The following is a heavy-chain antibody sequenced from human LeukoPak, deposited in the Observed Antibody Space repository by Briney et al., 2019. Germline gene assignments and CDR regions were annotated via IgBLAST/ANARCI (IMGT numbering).Heavy chain of an antibody. CDR3: ARDSIAARAFDY. J-gene: IGHJ4*02. CDR1: GYTFTSYG. CDR2: ISAYNANT. D-gene: IGHD6-6*01. V-gene: IGHV1-18*01. Sequence: GASVKVSCKASGYTFTSYGIRWVGQAPGQGREGMGWISAYNANTNYAQKLQGRVTMTTDTSTSTAYMELRSLRSDDTAVYYCARDSIAARAFDYWGQGTLVTVSS.